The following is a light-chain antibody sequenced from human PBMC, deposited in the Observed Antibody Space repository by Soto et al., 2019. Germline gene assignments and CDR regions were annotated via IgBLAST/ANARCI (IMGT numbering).Light chain of an antibody. Sequence: EIVMTQSPATLSVSPGERATLSCRASQSVSSNLAWYQQKPGQAPRLLIYGASTRATGIPARFSGSGSGTEFTLTISSLQSEDFAVYYCKQSIQLWTFGQGTKVDIK. CDR2: GAS. J-gene: IGKJ1*01. V-gene: IGKV3-15*01. CDR1: QSVSSN. CDR3: KQSIQLWT.